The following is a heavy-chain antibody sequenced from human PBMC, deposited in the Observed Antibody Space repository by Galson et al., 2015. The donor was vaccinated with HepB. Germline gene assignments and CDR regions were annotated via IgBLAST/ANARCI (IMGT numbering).Heavy chain of an antibody. Sequence: SLRLACAASEFTLGSTHLTWVRQAPRTGLEWVALIYGGGATEYADSVRGRFTISRDNFKNTVYLQMNSLRVEDTAIYYCARERFMDVWGRGTTVTVSS. CDR2: IYGGGAT. V-gene: IGHV3-53*01. CDR1: EFTLGSTH. J-gene: IGHJ6*04. CDR3: ARERFMDV.